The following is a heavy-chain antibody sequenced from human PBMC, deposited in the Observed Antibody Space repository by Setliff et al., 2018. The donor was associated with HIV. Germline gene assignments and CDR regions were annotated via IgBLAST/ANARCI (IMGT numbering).Heavy chain of an antibody. CDR1: GFTFSDYY. D-gene: IGHD6-19*01. J-gene: IGHJ4*02. V-gene: IGHV1-18*04. CDR3: ARVPLSGWLYFDY. Sequence: ASVKVSCKASGFTFSDYYMHWVRQAPGQGLEWMGWVRPYNADKNYAQKLQGRVTMTTDTSTSTAYMELRSLRSDDTAVYYCARVPLSGWLYFDYWGQGTLVTVS. CDR2: VRPYNADK.